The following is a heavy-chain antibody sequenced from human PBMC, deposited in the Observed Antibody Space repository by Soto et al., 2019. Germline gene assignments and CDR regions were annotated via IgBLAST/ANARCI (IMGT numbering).Heavy chain of an antibody. CDR2: VYSGGST. J-gene: IGHJ2*01. CDR3: ASLFRISPRYFDL. CDR1: GFSVRVYY. V-gene: IGHV3-53*01. D-gene: IGHD2-21*01. Sequence: GSLRLACAACGFSVRVYYITWVRQAPGQGLECVSVVYSGGSTYYTDPVQGRFTISRDNSRNTVLLQLNSLGAEDTAVYYCASLFRISPRYFDLWGRGTLVTVSS.